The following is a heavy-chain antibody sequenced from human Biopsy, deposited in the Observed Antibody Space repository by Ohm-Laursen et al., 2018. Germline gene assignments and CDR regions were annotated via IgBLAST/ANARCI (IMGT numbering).Heavy chain of an antibody. Sequence: SLRLSCSASVFTFDDFGIHWVWQAPGKGLEWVSSISWYGGSSGYADSVKGRFTISRDNARKPLYLQMNSLIPEDNALYYCSKDISIGSFTISNYYGMDVWGQGTTVTVSS. CDR2: ISWYGGSS. D-gene: IGHD1-26*01. V-gene: IGHV3-9*01. CDR3: SKDISIGSFTISNYYGMDV. CDR1: VFTFDDFG. J-gene: IGHJ6*02.